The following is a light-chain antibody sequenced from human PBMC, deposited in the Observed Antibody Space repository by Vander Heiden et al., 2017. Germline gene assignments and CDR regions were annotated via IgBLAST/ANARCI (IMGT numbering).Light chain of an antibody. CDR1: SSDIGVYKS. J-gene: IGLJ2*01. Sequence: QSALTQPAYVSGSPGQSITISCIGASSDIGVYKSVTWYQQKPGTALILIIDEVSNRPSGVSIRFSGFKSGNTASLTISGLQAEDEADFYCSSYAGSNTLVFGGGTRLTVL. CDR2: EVS. V-gene: IGLV2-14*01. CDR3: SSYAGSNTLV.